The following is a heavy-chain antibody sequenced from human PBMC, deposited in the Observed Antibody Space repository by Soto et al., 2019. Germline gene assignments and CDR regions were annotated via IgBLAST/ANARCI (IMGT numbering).Heavy chain of an antibody. J-gene: IGHJ6*02. D-gene: IGHD2-15*01. CDR3: EMATPHRDYSYYGMDV. V-gene: IGHV1-69*02. CDR1: GGTFSSYT. Sequence: QVQLVQSGAEVKKPGSSVKVSCKASGGTFSSYTISWVRQAPGQGLEWMGRIIPILGIANYAQKFQGRVTITADKSTSTAYMELSRLRSEDTAVYYCEMATPHRDYSYYGMDVGGQGTTVTVS. CDR2: IIPILGIA.